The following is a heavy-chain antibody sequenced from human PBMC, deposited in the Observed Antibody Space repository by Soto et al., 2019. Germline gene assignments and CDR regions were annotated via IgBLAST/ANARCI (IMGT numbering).Heavy chain of an antibody. J-gene: IGHJ6*03. D-gene: IGHD3-16*01. Sequence: GGSLRLSCAASGFTCSSYSMHWVRQAPGKGLEYVSSISSNGGSTYYANSVKGRFTISRGNSKNTLYLQMGSLRAEDMAVYYCARGEVFWGRYLNLKNYYYYMGVWGKWTTVTV. V-gene: IGHV3-64*01. CDR3: ARGEVFWGRYLNLKNYYYYMGV. CDR2: ISSNGGST. CDR1: GFTCSSYS.